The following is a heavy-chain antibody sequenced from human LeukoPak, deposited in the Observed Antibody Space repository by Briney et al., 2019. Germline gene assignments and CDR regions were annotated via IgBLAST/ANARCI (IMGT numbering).Heavy chain of an antibody. CDR1: GFTVSSNY. D-gene: IGHD2-15*01. Sequence: PGGSLRLSCAASGFTVSSNYMSWVRQAPGKGLEWVSVIYSGGSTYYADSVKGRFTISRDNSKNTLYLQMNSLRAEDTAVYCCARGRSGDPYFDYWGQGTLVTVSS. J-gene: IGHJ4*02. CDR3: ARGRSGDPYFDY. V-gene: IGHV3-66*01. CDR2: IYSGGST.